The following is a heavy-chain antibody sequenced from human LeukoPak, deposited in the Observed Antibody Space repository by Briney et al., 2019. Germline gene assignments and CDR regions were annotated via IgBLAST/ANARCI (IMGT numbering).Heavy chain of an antibody. D-gene: IGHD4-17*01. J-gene: IGHJ1*01. CDR1: GYTFTSYG. V-gene: IGHV1-18*01. CDR3: ARGDGDYVRFRYFQH. Sequence: ASVTVSFKASGYTFTSYGISWVRQAPGQGREGMGWISAYNGNTNYTQKLQRRVTMTTDTSTSTAYMELSRLRSDDTAVYYCARGDGDYVRFRYFQHWGQGTLVTVSS. CDR2: ISAYNGNT.